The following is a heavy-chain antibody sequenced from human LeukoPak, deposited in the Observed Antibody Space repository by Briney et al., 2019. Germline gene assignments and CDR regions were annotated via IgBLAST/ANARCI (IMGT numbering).Heavy chain of an antibody. CDR3: ARAVYSGYDFYGMDV. CDR1: GGSISSGDYY. V-gene: IGHV4-30-4*01. J-gene: IGHJ6*02. CDR2: IYYSGST. Sequence: SETLSLTCTVSGGSISSGDYYWSWIRQPPGKGLEWIGYIYYSGSTYYNPSLKSHVTISVDTSKNQFSLKLSSVTAADTAVYYCARAVYSGYDFYGMDVWGQGTTVTVSS. D-gene: IGHD5-12*01.